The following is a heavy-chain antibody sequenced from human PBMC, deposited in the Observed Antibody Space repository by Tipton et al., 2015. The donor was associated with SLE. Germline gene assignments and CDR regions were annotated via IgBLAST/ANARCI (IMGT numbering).Heavy chain of an antibody. V-gene: IGHV3-48*01. CDR1: GFTFSSYW. CDR2: ISSSSSTI. Sequence: GSLRLSCAASGFTFSSYWMGWVRQAPGKGLEWVSYISSSSSTIYYADSVKGRFTISRDNSKNTLYLQMNSLRAEDTAVYYCARLRYYYDSSGLNWFDPWGQGTLVTVSS. D-gene: IGHD3-22*01. J-gene: IGHJ5*02. CDR3: ARLRYYYDSSGLNWFDP.